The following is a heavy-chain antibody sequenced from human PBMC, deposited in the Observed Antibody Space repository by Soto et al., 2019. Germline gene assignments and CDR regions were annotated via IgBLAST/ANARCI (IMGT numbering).Heavy chain of an antibody. V-gene: IGHV5-51*01. CDR2: IYPGDSDT. CDR1: GYSFTSYW. J-gene: IGHJ3*02. Sequence: GESLKISCKGSGYSFTSYWIGWVRQMPGKGLEWMGIIYPGDSDTRYSPSFQGQVTISADKSISTAYLQWSSLKASDTAMYYCARSLYYYDSSGYSGAFDIWGQGTMVTVSS. D-gene: IGHD3-22*01. CDR3: ARSLYYYDSSGYSGAFDI.